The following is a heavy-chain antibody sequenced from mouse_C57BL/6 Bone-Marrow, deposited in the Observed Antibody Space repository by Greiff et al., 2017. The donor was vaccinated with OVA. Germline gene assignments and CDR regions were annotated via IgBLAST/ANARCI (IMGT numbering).Heavy chain of an antibody. V-gene: IGHV1-59*01. Sequence: QVQLQQPGAELVRPGTSVKLSCKASGYTFTNYWMHWVKQRPGQGLEWIGVIAPSDSYINYNQKFKGRATLTVDTSSSTAYMHLSSLTSEDSAVYDYAHYGRRLYRHYWGQGTALTVSS. CDR3: AHYGRRLYRHY. D-gene: IGHD1-1*01. CDR2: IAPSDSYI. CDR1: GYTFTNYW. J-gene: IGHJ2*01.